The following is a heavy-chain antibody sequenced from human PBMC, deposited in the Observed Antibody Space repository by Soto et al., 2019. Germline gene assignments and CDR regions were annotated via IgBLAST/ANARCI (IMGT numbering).Heavy chain of an antibody. J-gene: IGHJ3*01. CDR3: ARDILIVGPRANDAFDV. V-gene: IGHV1-3*01. CDR1: GFTFSDTL. Sequence: QVQLVQSGAEVKKPGASVKISCQASGFTFSDTLINWVRQGPGQRLEWMGWINPANGNTRYSESFQGRVSISRLSSASTVYVALRDLTSEDTAVDYCARDILIVGPRANDAFDVWGQGTLITVSS. CDR2: INPANGNT. D-gene: IGHD2-8*02.